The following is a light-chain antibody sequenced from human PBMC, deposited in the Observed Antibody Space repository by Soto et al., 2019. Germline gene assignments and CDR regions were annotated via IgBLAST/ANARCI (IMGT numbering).Light chain of an antibody. CDR2: RAS. Sequence: EIVMTQSPVTLSVSPGERATLSCRASQNIDSNLVWYQQKPGQSPRLLIFRASTRATAIPARFSGSGSGTEFTLTISSLQSEDFAVYYRQQYHHWPPITFGQGTRLEIK. J-gene: IGKJ5*01. CDR3: QQYHHWPPIT. V-gene: IGKV3-15*01. CDR1: QNIDSN.